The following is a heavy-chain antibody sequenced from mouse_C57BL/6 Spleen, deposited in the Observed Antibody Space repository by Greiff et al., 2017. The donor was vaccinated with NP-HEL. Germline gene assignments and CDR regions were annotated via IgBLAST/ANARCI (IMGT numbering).Heavy chain of an antibody. CDR1: GYTFTDYY. D-gene: IGHD2-5*01. V-gene: IGHV1-26*01. Sequence: VQLQQSGPELVKPGASVKISCKASGYTFTDYYMNWVKQSHGKSLEWIGDINPNNGGTSYNQKFKGKATLTVDKSSSTAYMELRSLTSEDSAVYYCARSTYYSNGNYFDYWGQGTTLTVSS. J-gene: IGHJ2*01. CDR3: ARSTYYSNGNYFDY. CDR2: INPNNGGT.